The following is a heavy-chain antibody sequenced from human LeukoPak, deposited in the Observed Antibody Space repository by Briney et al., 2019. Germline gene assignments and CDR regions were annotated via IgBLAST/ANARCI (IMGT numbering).Heavy chain of an antibody. V-gene: IGHV4-59*08. D-gene: IGHD2-2*02. J-gene: IGHJ3*02. CDR1: GGSISSYY. Sequence: SETLSLTCTVSGGSISSYYWSWIRQPPGKGLEWIGYIYYSGSTYYNPSLKSRVTISVDTSKNQFSLKLSSVTAADTAVYYCARPNIVVVPAAIPAPPNGAFDIWGQGTMVTVSS. CDR2: IYYSGST. CDR3: ARPNIVVVPAAIPAPPNGAFDI.